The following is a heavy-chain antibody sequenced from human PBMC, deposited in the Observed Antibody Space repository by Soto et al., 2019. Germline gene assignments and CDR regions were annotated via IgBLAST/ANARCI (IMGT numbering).Heavy chain of an antibody. CDR2: ITGSGGTT. D-gene: IGHD3-3*01. CDR3: AIVHPRVVTIFVVDY. J-gene: IGHJ4*02. CDR1: GFSFTDYG. V-gene: IGHV3-23*01. Sequence: EVQLLESGGGLVQHGGSLRLSCAASGFSFTDYGMSWVRHAPGKGLEWVSTITGSGGTTYYADSVKGRVTIASDNAKETLYLAVHSLRADDTAVYCCAIVHPRVVTIFVVDYLCQGTLVIGSS.